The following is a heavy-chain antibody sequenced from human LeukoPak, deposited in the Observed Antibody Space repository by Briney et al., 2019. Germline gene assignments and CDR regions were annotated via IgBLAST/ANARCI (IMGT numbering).Heavy chain of an antibody. J-gene: IGHJ5*02. Sequence: PGGSLRPSCAASGFTFSSYEMNWVRQAPGKGLEWVSYISSSGSTIYYADSVKGRFTISRDNAKNSLNLQMNSLRAEDTAVYYCAREQKEDIVVVPAASFDPWGQGTLVTVSS. D-gene: IGHD2-2*01. CDR3: AREQKEDIVVVPAASFDP. CDR2: ISSSGSTI. CDR1: GFTFSSYE. V-gene: IGHV3-48*03.